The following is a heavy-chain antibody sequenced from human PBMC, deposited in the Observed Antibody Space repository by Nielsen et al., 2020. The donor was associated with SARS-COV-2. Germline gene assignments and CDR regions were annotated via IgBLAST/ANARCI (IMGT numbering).Heavy chain of an antibody. CDR3: ARDPSYPSILRFPYYFDY. Sequence: WVRQAPGQGLEWMGRINPNSGGTNYAQKFQGRVTMTRDTSISTAYMELSRLRSDDTAVYYCARDPSYPSILRFPYYFDYWGQGTLVTVSS. J-gene: IGHJ4*02. V-gene: IGHV1-2*06. D-gene: IGHD3-3*01. CDR2: INPNSGGT.